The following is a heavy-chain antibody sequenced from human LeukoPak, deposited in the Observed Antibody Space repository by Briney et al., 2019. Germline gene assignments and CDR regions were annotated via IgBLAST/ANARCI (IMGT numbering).Heavy chain of an antibody. CDR2: IHTSGTT. D-gene: IGHD3-16*01. CDR1: GGSLSDYY. CDR3: ARGDYYDGGGRNWFDP. Sequence: SETLSLTRTVSGGSLSDYYWSFIRQPAGKGLEWIGRIHTSGTTYFNPSLQSRVTMSVDTSKNQFSLRLTSMTAADTAVYFCARGDYYDGGGRNWFDPWGQGTLVTVSS. V-gene: IGHV4-4*07. J-gene: IGHJ5*02.